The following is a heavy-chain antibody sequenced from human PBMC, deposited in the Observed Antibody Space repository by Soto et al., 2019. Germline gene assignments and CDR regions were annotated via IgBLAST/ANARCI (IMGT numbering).Heavy chain of an antibody. V-gene: IGHV4-31*03. J-gene: IGHJ4*02. Sequence: QVQLQESGPGLVKPSQTLSLTCTVSGGSISSGGYYWSWIRQHPGKGLEWIGYIYYSGSTYYNPSLKSRVTISVDTSKNQFSLKLSSVSAADTAVYYCARGTTHFDTAMVLYYFDYWGQGTLVTVSS. CDR2: IYYSGST. CDR1: GGSISSGGYY. D-gene: IGHD5-18*01. CDR3: ARGTTHFDTAMVLYYFDY.